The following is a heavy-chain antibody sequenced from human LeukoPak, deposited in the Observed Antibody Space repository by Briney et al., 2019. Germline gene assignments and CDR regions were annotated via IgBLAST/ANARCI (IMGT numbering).Heavy chain of an antibody. D-gene: IGHD4-11*01. V-gene: IGHV3-23*01. CDR3: AKDRISPTTVRPFDI. Sequence: GGSLRLSCAASGFTFSSYAMSWVRQAPGKGLEWVSAISGSRGSTYYADSVKGRFAISRDNSKNTLYLQMNSLRAEDTAVYYCAKDRISPTTVRPFDIWGQGTMVTVSS. CDR1: GFTFSSYA. J-gene: IGHJ3*02. CDR2: ISGSRGST.